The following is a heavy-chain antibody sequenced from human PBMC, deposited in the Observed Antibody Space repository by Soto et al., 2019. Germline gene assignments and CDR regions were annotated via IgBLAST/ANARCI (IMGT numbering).Heavy chain of an antibody. D-gene: IGHD2-2*01. CDR2: ISYDGSNK. CDR3: DCLHCSSTSCDADDLDY. V-gene: IGHV3-30-3*01. Sequence: GGSLRLSCAASGFTFSSYAMHWVRQAPGKGLEWVAVISYDGSNKYYADSVKGRFTISRDNSKNTLYLQMNSLRAEDTAVYYCDCLHCSSTSCDADDLDYWGQGTLVTVSS. J-gene: IGHJ4*02. CDR1: GFTFSSYA.